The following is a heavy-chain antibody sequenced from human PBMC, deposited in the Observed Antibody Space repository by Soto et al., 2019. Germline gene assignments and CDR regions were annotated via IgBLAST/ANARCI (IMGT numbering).Heavy chain of an antibody. CDR3: ARDRVLRYFRNGMDV. Sequence: QVQLQQWGAGLLKPSETLSLTCAVYGGSFSGYYWSWIRQPPGKGLGWIGEINDSGSTNYNPSLKSRVTISVDTSKNQFSLKLSYVTAADTAVYYCARDRVLRYFRNGMDVWGQGTTVTVSS. V-gene: IGHV4-34*01. CDR2: INDSGST. J-gene: IGHJ6*02. CDR1: GGSFSGYY. D-gene: IGHD3-9*01.